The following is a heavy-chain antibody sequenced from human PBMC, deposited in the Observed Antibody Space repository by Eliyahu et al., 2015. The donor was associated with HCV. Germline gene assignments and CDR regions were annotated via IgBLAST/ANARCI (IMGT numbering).Heavy chain of an antibody. CDR3: ARGYSTRQDF. CDR2: INGDGRTT. CDR1: GFTFTNYW. Sequence: EVQLVESGGGLVQPGGSLRLSCAASGFTFTNYWMHWVRPSPGGGLVWVSRINGDGRTTSYADSVKGRFTVSRDNAKNTVSLQMDSLRAEDTAVYYCARGYSTRQDFWGQGILVSVSS. D-gene: IGHD2-21*01. J-gene: IGHJ4*02. V-gene: IGHV3-74*01.